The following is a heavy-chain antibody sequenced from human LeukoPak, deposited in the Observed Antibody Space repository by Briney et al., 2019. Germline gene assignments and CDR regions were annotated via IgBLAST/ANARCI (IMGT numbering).Heavy chain of an antibody. D-gene: IGHD1-26*01. V-gene: IGHV3-30-3*01. Sequence: GGSLRLSCAASGFTFSSFSMHWVRQAPGRGLEWVAVISYDGGNKYYADSVKGRFTISRDNSKNTLYLQMNSLRPEDTALYYCAGTIGVVGPTTGIDYWGQGTLVTVSS. CDR2: ISYDGGNK. J-gene: IGHJ4*02. CDR1: GFTFSSFS. CDR3: AGTIGVVGPTTGIDY.